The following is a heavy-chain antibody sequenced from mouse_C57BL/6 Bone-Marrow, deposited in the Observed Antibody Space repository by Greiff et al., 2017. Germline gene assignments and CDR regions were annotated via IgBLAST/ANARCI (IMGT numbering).Heavy chain of an antibody. CDR3: ARQYYGSGTWFAY. D-gene: IGHD1-1*01. CDR2: ISSGGSYT. V-gene: IGHV5-6*01. CDR1: GFTFSSYG. J-gene: IGHJ3*01. Sequence: EVKLMESGGDLVKPGGSLKLSCEASGFTFSSYGMSWVRQTPDKRLEWVATISSGGSYTYYPDSVKGRFTISRDNAKNTLYRQRGSLKSEDTAMYYCARQYYGSGTWFAYWGQGTLVTVSA.